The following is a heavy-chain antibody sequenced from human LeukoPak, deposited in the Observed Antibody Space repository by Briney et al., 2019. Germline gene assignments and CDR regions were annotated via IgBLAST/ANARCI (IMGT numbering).Heavy chain of an antibody. CDR2: ISAYNGNT. Sequence: ASVKVSCKASGYTFTSYGISWERQAPGQWLEWMGWISAYNGNTNYAQKLQGRVTMTTDTSTSTAYMELRSLRSDDTAVYYCARSLSGGSYHVTGYYYYGMDVWGQGTTVTVSS. V-gene: IGHV1-18*01. CDR3: ARSLSGGSYHVTGYYYYGMDV. J-gene: IGHJ6*02. D-gene: IGHD1-26*01. CDR1: GYTFTSYG.